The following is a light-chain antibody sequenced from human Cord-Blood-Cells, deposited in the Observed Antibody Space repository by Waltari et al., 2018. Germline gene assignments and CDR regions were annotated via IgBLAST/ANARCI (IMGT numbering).Light chain of an antibody. V-gene: IGLV2-14*03. CDR2: DVS. Sequence: QSALTQAASVSRPPGQLITVSCTGTRSEVGGYYYASWYQQHPCKAPKLMIYDVSNRPSGVSNRFSGSKSGNTASLTISGLQAEDEADYYCSSYTSSSTLYVFGTGTKVTVL. CDR1: RSEVGGYYY. CDR3: SSYTSSSTLYV. J-gene: IGLJ1*01.